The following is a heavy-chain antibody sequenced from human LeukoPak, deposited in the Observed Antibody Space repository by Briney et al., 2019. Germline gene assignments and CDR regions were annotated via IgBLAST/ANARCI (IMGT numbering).Heavy chain of an antibody. J-gene: IGHJ4*02. CDR2: IIPKFGTT. Sequence: SVKVSCKTSGDMFSNDAISWVRQAPGQGPEWMGDIIPKFGTTNYAQKFRGRVSITTDDSTTTAYMELRGLKSDDTAVYYCARRSRQPRHAYFDYWGLGTLVTVSS. CDR3: ARRSRQPRHAYFDY. D-gene: IGHD6-25*01. CDR1: GDMFSNDA. V-gene: IGHV1-69*05.